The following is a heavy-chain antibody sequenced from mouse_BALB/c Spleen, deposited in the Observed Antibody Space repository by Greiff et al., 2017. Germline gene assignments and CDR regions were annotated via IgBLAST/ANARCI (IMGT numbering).Heavy chain of an antibody. CDR1: GYTFTSYW. V-gene: IGHV1S81*02. J-gene: IGHJ4*01. CDR2: INPSNGRT. CDR3: ARWITTVRYAMDY. Sequence: QVQLQQSGAELVKPGASVKLSCKASGYTFTSYWMHWVKQRPGQGLEWIGEINPSNGRTNYNEKFKSKATLTVDKSSSTAYMQLSSLTSEDSAVYYCARWITTVRYAMDYWGQGTSVTVSS. D-gene: IGHD1-1*01.